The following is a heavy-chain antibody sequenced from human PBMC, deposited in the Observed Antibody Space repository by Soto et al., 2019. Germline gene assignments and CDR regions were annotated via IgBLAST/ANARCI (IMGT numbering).Heavy chain of an antibody. CDR2: IYYSGST. J-gene: IGHJ5*02. CDR3: ARGPEIDP. V-gene: IGHV4-61*01. Sequence: SETLSLTCPVSGGSVSSGSYYWSWIRQPPGKGLEWIGYIYYSGSTNYNPSLKSRVTISVDTSKNQFSLKLRSVTAADTAVYYCARGPEIDPWGQGALVTVSS. CDR1: GGSVSSGSYY.